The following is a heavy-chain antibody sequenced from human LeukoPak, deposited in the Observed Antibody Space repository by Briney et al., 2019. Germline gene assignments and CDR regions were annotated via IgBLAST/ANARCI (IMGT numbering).Heavy chain of an antibody. Sequence: PGGSLRLSCAASGFTFSSYGMHWVRQAPGKGLEWVAVIWYDGSNKYYADSVKGRFTISRDNSKNTLYLQMSSLRAEDTAVYHCARDRAVVYYSYGMDIWGPGTPVTVS. CDR1: GFTFSSYG. V-gene: IGHV3-33*01. CDR3: ARDRAVVYYSYGMDI. J-gene: IGHJ6*01. CDR2: IWYDGSNK. D-gene: IGHD4/OR15-4a*01.